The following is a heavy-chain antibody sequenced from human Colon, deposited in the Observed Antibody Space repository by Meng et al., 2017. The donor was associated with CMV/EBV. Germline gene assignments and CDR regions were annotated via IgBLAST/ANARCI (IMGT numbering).Heavy chain of an antibody. D-gene: IGHD2-15*01. Sequence: GGLGKARGSLRLSCAASGFTIRNTYTGWVRQAPGKGLEWVSVIRSGGYTYYADSVKGRFIISRDNSKNTVYLQMNSLRVEDTAVYYCTLDGCRDGSCYSGDSWGQGTLVTVSS. V-gene: IGHV3-66*01. J-gene: IGHJ4*02. CDR1: GFTIRNTY. CDR2: IRSGGYT. CDR3: TLDGCRDGSCYSGDS.